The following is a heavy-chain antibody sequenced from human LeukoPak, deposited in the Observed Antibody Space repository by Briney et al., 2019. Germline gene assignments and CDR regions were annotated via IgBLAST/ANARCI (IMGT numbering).Heavy chain of an antibody. CDR2: ISGSGGST. D-gene: IGHD6-19*01. CDR3: AKYVGSGWRYYFDY. V-gene: IGHV3-23*01. J-gene: IGHJ4*02. CDR1: GFTFSSYA. Sequence: GGSLRLSCAASGFTFSSYAMSWVRQAPGKGLEWVSAISGSGGSTYYADSVKGRFTITRDNSKNTVNLQMNSLRVEDTAVYYCAKYVGSGWRYYFDYWGQGTLVTVSS.